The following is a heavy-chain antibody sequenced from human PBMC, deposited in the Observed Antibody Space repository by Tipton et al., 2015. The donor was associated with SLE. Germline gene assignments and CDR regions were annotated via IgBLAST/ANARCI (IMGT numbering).Heavy chain of an antibody. CDR2: IYTGGST. CDR3: VRSGQRLVFWYFDL. CDR1: GFIVSSNY. Sequence: SLRLSCAASGFIVSSNYMSWVRQAPGKGLEWISLIYTGGSTYFADSVKGRFTISRDNSRNTLYLQMNSLRVEDTAMYYCVRSGQRLVFWYFDLWGRGTLVTVSS. V-gene: IGHV3-66*02. J-gene: IGHJ2*01. D-gene: IGHD6-13*01.